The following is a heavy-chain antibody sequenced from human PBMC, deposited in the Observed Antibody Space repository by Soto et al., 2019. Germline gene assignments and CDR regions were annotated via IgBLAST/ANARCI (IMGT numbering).Heavy chain of an antibody. V-gene: IGHV4-61*01. J-gene: IGHJ4*02. Sequence: PSETLSLTCTVSGGSISSESYYWSWLRQPPGKGLEWIGYIYYSGSTNYNPSLKSRVTISVDTSKNQFSLKLSSVTAADTAVYYCAGSRMIVVVSHFDYWGQGTLVTVSS. CDR2: IYYSGST. D-gene: IGHD3-22*01. CDR1: GGSISSESYY. CDR3: AGSRMIVVVSHFDY.